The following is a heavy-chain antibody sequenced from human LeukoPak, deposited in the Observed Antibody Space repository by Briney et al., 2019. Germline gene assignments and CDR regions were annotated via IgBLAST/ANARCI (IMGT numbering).Heavy chain of an antibody. CDR2: INSDGSDT. V-gene: IGHV3-74*01. D-gene: IGHD1-14*01. CDR3: ARGGGNHGFDI. J-gene: IGHJ3*02. Sequence: QPGGSLRLSCAASGFIFSTYWMPWVRQAPGKGLVWVSRINSDGSDTIYADSVKGQFTISRDNAKNTLDLQLRSLGAEDTAVYYCARGGGNHGFDIWGQGTTVTVSS. CDR1: GFIFSTYW.